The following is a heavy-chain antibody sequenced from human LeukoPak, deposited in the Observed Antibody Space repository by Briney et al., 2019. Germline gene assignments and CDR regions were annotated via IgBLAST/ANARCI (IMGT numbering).Heavy chain of an antibody. Sequence: ASVKVSCKASGYTFTGYYMHWVRQAPGQGLEWMGWINPNSGGTNYAQKFQGRVTMTRDTSISTAYMELSRLRSDDTAVYYCARMQWLTTTYFDYWGQGTLATVSS. CDR3: ARMQWLTTTYFDY. CDR2: INPNSGGT. J-gene: IGHJ4*02. V-gene: IGHV1-2*02. CDR1: GYTFTGYY. D-gene: IGHD6-19*01.